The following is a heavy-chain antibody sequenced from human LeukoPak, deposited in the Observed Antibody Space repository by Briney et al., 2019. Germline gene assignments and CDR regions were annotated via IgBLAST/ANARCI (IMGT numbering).Heavy chain of an antibody. V-gene: IGHV3-74*01. CDR3: AREVRDYYDKSGRSLDY. D-gene: IGHD3-22*01. J-gene: IGHJ4*02. Sequence: QSGGSLRLSCAVSGFTFNNYWMHWVRQAPGKGLVWVSRINIDESSTYYADSVKGRFTISRDNAKSTLYLQLNSLRAEDTAVYYCAREVRDYYDKSGRSLDYWGQGTLVTVSS. CDR1: GFTFNNYW. CDR2: INIDESST.